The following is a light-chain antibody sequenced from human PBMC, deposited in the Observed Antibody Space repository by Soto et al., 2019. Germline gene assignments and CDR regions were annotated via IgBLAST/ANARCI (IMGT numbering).Light chain of an antibody. CDR3: QQRSNWPIT. CDR2: DAS. J-gene: IGKJ5*01. CDR1: QSVSSY. V-gene: IGKV3-11*01. Sequence: EIVLTQSPATLSFSPGERATLSFMASQSVSSYLAWYQQKPGQAPRLLIYDASNRATGIPARFSGSGSGTDFPLTISSLEPEDFAVYYCQQRSNWPITFGQGTRLEN.